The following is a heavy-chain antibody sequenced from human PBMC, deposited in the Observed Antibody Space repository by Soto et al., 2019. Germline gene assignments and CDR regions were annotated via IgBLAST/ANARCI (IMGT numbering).Heavy chain of an antibody. Sequence: GSLRLSCAASGFTFSSYAMSWVRQAPGKGLEWVSAISGSGGSTYYADSVKGRFTISRDNSKNTLYLQMNSLRAEDTAVYYCAKDATDGYYYYYYGMDVWGQGTTVTVSS. J-gene: IGHJ6*02. CDR3: AKDATDGYYYYYYGMDV. CDR1: GFTFSSYA. V-gene: IGHV3-23*01. D-gene: IGHD2-15*01. CDR2: ISGSGGST.